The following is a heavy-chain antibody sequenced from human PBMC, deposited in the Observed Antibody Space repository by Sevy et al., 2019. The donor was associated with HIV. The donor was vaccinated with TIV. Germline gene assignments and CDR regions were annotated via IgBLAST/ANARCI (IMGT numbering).Heavy chain of an antibody. CDR2: FDPEDGDPEDGET. V-gene: IGHV1-24*01. CDR3: PTTKDYYDSSGDPFDD. D-gene: IGHD3-22*01. Sequence: ASVKVSCTVSGYTLTKLSMHWVRQAPGKGPEWLGTFDPEDGDPEDGETVYAQKFQDRVIMTDDISTDTAYMELSSLTSEDTAVYYCPTTKDYYDSSGDPFDDWGQGTLVTVSS. J-gene: IGHJ4*02. CDR1: GYTLTKLS.